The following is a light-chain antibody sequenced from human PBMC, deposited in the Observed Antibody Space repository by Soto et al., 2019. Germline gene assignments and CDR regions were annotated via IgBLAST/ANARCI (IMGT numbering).Light chain of an antibody. CDR3: AAWDDSLNGLVV. J-gene: IGLJ2*01. CDR1: SSNIGNNA. Sequence: QSVLTQPPSVSEAPRQRVTISCSGSSSNIGNNAVNWYQQLPGKAPKLLIYYDDLLPSGVSDRFSGSKSGTSASLAISGLQSEDEADYYCAAWDDSLNGLVVFGGGTKPTVL. CDR2: YDD. V-gene: IGLV1-36*01.